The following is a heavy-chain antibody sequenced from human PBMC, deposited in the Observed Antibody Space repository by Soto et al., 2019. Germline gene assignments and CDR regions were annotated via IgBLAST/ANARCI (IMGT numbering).Heavy chain of an antibody. CDR3: AHRRGFGELFNWFDP. CDR1: GLSISTSGVG. J-gene: IGHJ5*02. CDR2: IYWDDAK. D-gene: IGHD3-10*01. Sequence: SGPTLVNPTQTLTLTCTFSGLSISTSGVGVGWIRQPPGKALEWLALIYWDDAKRYSASLKSRLTITKDTSKNLVVLAMTNMDPVGTATYCCAHRRGFGELFNWFDPWSQVALVTVSS. V-gene: IGHV2-5*02.